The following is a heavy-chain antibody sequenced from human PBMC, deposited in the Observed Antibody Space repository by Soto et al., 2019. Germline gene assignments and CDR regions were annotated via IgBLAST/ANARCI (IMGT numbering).Heavy chain of an antibody. CDR1: GYTLTTFF. D-gene: IGHD1-26*01. CDR3: AREAIVAGATTGMDV. CDR2: INPGNPACRST. Sequence: QVQLVQSGAEVKKPGASVKVSCKASGYTLTTFFMHWGRQAPGQGLEWMGVINPGNPACRSTTYAQKFQGRVTMTTDTSTSTVYRELSRLRSDDTAVYYCAREAIVAGATTGMDVWGQGTTVTVSS. J-gene: IGHJ6*02. V-gene: IGHV1-46*01.